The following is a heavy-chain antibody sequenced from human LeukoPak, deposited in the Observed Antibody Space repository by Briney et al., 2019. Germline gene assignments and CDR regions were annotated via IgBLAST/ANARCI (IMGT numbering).Heavy chain of an antibody. CDR3: ARGYCSSTSCYTMDHWFDP. V-gene: IGHV1-69*05. CDR2: IIPIFATA. Sequence: KVSCKASGYTFTSYDINWVRQAPGQGLEWRGGIIPIFATANYAQKFQGRVTITTDESTRTAYIELSSLRSEDTAVYYCARGYCSSTSCYTMDHWFDPWGQGTLVTVSS. J-gene: IGHJ5*02. D-gene: IGHD2-2*02. CDR1: GYTFTSYD.